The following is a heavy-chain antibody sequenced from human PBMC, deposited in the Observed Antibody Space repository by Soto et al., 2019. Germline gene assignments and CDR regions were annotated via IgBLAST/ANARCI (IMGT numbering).Heavy chain of an antibody. J-gene: IGHJ4*02. V-gene: IGHV4-59*08. CDR3: ASAYSSGWYRY. CDR2: VYYTGST. CDR1: GGSISNFY. Sequence: SETLSLTCTVSGGSISNFYWSWIRQPPGKGLEWIGYVYYTGSTSYNPSLKRRVTFSADSSRGQFSLRLNSVTAADTAVYYCASAYSSGWYRYWGQGTLVTVSS. D-gene: IGHD6-19*01.